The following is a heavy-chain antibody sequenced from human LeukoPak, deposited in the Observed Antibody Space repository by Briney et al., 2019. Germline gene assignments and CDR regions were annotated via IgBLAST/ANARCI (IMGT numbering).Heavy chain of an antibody. Sequence: ASVKVSCKASGGTFSSYAISWVRQAPGQRLEWMGWINAGNGNTKYSQKFQGRVTITRDTSASTAYMELSSLRSEDTAVYYCARSSILGYCSGGSCAADVWGQGTTVTVSS. CDR2: INAGNGNT. CDR1: GGTFSSYA. CDR3: ARSSILGYCSGGSCAADV. D-gene: IGHD2-15*01. V-gene: IGHV1-3*01. J-gene: IGHJ6*02.